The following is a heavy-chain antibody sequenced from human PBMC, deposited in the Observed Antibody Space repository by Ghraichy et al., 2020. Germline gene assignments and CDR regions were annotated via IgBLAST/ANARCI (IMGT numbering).Heavy chain of an antibody. V-gene: IGHV3-11*05. D-gene: IGHD2-2*01. CDR1: GFTFSDYY. Sequence: GESLNISCAASGFTFSDYYMSWIRQAPGKGLEWVSYSSSSSSYTNYADSVKGRFTISRDNAKSSLYLQMNSLRAEDTAVYYCARGRGYCSSNSCSNTWFDPWGQGTLVTVSS. CDR3: ARGRGYCSSNSCSNTWFDP. CDR2: SSSSSSYT. J-gene: IGHJ5*02.